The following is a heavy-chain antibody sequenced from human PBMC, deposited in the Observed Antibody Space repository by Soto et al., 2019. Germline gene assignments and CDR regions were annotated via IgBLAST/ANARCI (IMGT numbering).Heavy chain of an antibody. D-gene: IGHD1-26*01. Sequence: SETLSLTCDVYGGSFSGYIWTWIRQTPGKGLQWIGQINHSGSANYNPSLKSRVTISVHTSNSQFSLELNSVTAADTAVYYCARGLISGSHYSGGWYYFDSWGQGTQVTVS. V-gene: IGHV4-34*01. CDR1: GGSFSGYI. CDR2: INHSGSA. CDR3: ARGLISGSHYSGGWYYFDS. J-gene: IGHJ4*02.